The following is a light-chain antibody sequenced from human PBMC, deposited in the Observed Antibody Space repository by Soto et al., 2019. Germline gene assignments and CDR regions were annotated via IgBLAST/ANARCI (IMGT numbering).Light chain of an antibody. CDR3: QQRTRWPMT. V-gene: IGKV3-11*01. CDR1: RNLHSF. CDR2: DGS. J-gene: IGKJ5*01. Sequence: IVLTQSPATLSVSPGERVTLSCRASRNLHSFLNWYQQRPGQAPRPLIYDGSKRAAGVPDRISGDGSGTDYTLTISSLEPEDFAVYYCQQRTRWPMTFGQGTRLEIK.